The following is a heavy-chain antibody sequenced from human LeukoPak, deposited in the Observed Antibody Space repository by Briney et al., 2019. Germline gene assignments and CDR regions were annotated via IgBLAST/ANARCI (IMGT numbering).Heavy chain of an antibody. D-gene: IGHD5-12*01. CDR2: INPNSGGT. Sequence: ASVKVSCKASRYTFTGYYMHWVRQAPGQGLEWMGWINPNSGGTNYAQKFQGWVTMTRDTSISTAYMELSRLRSDDTAVYYCARSRLPAATITPNDYWGQGALVTVSS. CDR1: RYTFTGYY. J-gene: IGHJ4*02. CDR3: ARSRLPAATITPNDY. V-gene: IGHV1-2*04.